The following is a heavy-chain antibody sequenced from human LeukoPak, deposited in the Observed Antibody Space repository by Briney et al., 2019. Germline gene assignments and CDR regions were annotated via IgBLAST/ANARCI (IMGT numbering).Heavy chain of an antibody. CDR2: IYNSGGT. V-gene: IGHV4-38-2*02. J-gene: IGHJ5*02. CDR3: ARDQQYHRPAGWFDP. D-gene: IGHD1-14*01. Sequence: KTSETLSLTCNVSGYSIGNGYYWGWIRQPPGKGLEWIGSIYNSGGTYYNPSLKSRVTISVDASKNQFSLELNSVTAADTAVNYCARDQQYHRPAGWFDPWGQGTLVTVSS. CDR1: GYSIGNGYY.